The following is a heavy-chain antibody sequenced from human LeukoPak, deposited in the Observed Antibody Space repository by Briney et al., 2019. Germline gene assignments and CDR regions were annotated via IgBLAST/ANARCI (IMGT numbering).Heavy chain of an antibody. CDR1: GGSIRGYY. Sequence: SETLSLTCAVSGGSIRGYYWSWVRQSPGKGLEWIGDINQNAGTDYNPSLKRRVTMSIDSSKNQISLNVTAATAADTAIYYCARGRTRLSWLDPWGQGTLVTVSS. J-gene: IGHJ5*02. CDR2: INQNAGT. CDR3: ARGRTRLSWLDP. V-gene: IGHV4-34*01. D-gene: IGHD6-6*01.